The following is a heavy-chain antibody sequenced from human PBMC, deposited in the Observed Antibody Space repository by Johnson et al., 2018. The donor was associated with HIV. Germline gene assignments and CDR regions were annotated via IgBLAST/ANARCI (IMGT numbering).Heavy chain of an antibody. D-gene: IGHD1-26*01. CDR2: ISYDGSNK. CDR1: GFTFRNYA. CDR3: AKDGGSSGGAFDI. V-gene: IGHV3-30*04. J-gene: IGHJ3*02. Sequence: QVHLVESGGGLVKPGGSLRLSCAASGFTFRNYAMHWVRQAPGKGLEWVAVISYDGSNKYYADSVKGRFTISRDNSKNTLYLQMNSLRAEDTAVYYCAKDGGSSGGAFDIWGQGTMVTVSS.